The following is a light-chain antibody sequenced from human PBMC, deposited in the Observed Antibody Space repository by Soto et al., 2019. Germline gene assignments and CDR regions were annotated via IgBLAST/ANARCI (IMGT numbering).Light chain of an antibody. CDR2: QDS. J-gene: IGLJ2*01. CDR3: QAWDSSTVV. CDR1: KLGDKY. Sequence: SYELTQPPSVSVSPGQTGSITCSGAKLGDKYACWYQQKPGQSPVLVIYQDSTRPSGSPDRFSGSNSGNTATLTIIGTQAMDEADYYCQAWDSSTVVFGGGTKLTVL. V-gene: IGLV3-1*01.